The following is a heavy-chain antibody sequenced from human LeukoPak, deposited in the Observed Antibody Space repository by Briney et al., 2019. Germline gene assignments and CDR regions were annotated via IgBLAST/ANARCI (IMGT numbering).Heavy chain of an antibody. Sequence: ASVKVSCKASGYTFTSYSMNWVRQAPGQGLEWMGIINPSTGSTSYPQKFQGRVTMTRDRSTSTVYMELSSLRSEDTALYYCARGVHVRVYDSNPHYGHYWGQGTLVTVSS. CDR3: ARGVHVRVYDSNPHYGHY. V-gene: IGHV1-46*01. CDR1: GYTFTSYS. CDR2: INPSTGST. D-gene: IGHD3-22*01. J-gene: IGHJ4*02.